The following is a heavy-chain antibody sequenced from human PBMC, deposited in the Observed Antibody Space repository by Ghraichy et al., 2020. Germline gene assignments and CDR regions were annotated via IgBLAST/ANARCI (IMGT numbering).Heavy chain of an antibody. CDR1: GFTFSSYG. J-gene: IGHJ4*02. CDR2: IRYDGSNK. Sequence: GGSLRLSCAASGFTFSSYGMHWVRQAPGKGLEWVAFIRYDGSNKYYADSVKGRFTISRDSSKNTLYLQMNSLRAEDTAVYYCAKDLSQYCSSTSCYGPLDYWGQGTLVTVSS. D-gene: IGHD2-2*01. CDR3: AKDLSQYCSSTSCYGPLDY. V-gene: IGHV3-30*02.